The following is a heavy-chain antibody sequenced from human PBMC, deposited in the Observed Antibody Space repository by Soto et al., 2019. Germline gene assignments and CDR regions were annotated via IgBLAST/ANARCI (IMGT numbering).Heavy chain of an antibody. CDR2: MNPNNGNT. Sequence: ASVEVSCKASGYMFTSYDINWVRQAAGQGLEWLGRMNPNNGNTDYAQKFQGGLTMTRDTSISTVYMELSSLTSEDTAVYYCAKDFGGLYNWFDPWGQGTLVTV. CDR3: AKDFGGLYNWFDP. CDR1: GYMFTSYD. D-gene: IGHD3-16*01. J-gene: IGHJ5*02. V-gene: IGHV1-8*01.